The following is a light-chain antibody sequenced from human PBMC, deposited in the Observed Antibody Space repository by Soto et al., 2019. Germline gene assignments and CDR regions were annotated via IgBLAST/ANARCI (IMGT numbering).Light chain of an antibody. J-gene: IGKJ1*01. CDR1: QSVSSN. Sequence: EILLTQSPATLCLSPGERATLSCRASQSVSSNFLAWYQQKPGQAPRLLIYDASNRATGIPARFSGSGSGTDFTLTISSLETEDFAVYYCQQRGNWPRTFGHGTKVDIK. V-gene: IGKV3-11*01. CDR2: DAS. CDR3: QQRGNWPRT.